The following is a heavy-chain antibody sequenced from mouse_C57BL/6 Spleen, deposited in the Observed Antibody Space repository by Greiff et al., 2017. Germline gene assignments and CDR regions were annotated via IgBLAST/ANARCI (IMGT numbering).Heavy chain of an antibody. CDR1: GYTFTDYE. V-gene: IGHV1-15*01. Sequence: QVQLQQSGAELVRPGASVTLSCKASGYTFTDYEMHWVKQTPVHGLEWIGAIDPETGGTAYNQKFKGKAILTADKSSSTAYMELRSLTSEDSAVYYCTRWGDGAWFAYWGQGTLVTVSA. J-gene: IGHJ3*01. CDR3: TRWGDGAWFAY. D-gene: IGHD2-3*01. CDR2: IDPETGGT.